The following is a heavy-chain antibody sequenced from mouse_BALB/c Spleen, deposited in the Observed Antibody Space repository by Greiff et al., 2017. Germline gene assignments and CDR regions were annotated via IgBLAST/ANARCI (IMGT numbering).Heavy chain of an antibody. CDR1: GFSLTCFG. CDR3: ARDYYGSSFDY. CDR2: IWGDGST. Sequence: QVQLTESGRGLVAPSQSLSITCAVSGFSLTCFGVNWVRPPPGKGLYWLGMIWGDGSTDYTSALKSRLSISKDNSKSQVFLKMNSLQTDDTARYYCARDYYGSSFDYWGQGTTLTVSS. V-gene: IGHV2-6-7*01. J-gene: IGHJ2*01. D-gene: IGHD1-1*01.